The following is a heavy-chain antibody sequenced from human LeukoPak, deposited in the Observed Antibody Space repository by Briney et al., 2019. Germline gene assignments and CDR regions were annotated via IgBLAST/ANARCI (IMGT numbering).Heavy chain of an antibody. CDR3: ARDAVDTANAV. CDR2: ISYDGSNK. J-gene: IGHJ6*02. D-gene: IGHD5-18*01. V-gene: IGHV3-30-3*01. Sequence: GGSLRLSCAASGFTFSSYAMHWVRQAPGKGLEWVAVISYDGSNKYYADSVKGRFTISRDNSKNTLYLQMNSLRAEDTAVYYCARDAVDTANAVWGQGTTVTVSS. CDR1: GFTFSSYA.